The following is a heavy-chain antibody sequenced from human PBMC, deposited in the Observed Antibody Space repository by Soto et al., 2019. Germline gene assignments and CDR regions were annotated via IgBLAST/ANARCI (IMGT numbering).Heavy chain of an antibody. CDR2: IKSKTDGGTT. CDR1: GFTFSNAW. D-gene: IGHD6-13*01. J-gene: IGHJ5*02. V-gene: IGHV3-15*01. Sequence: EVQLVESGGGLVKPGGSLRLSCAASGFTFSNAWMSWVRQAPGKGLEWVGRIKSKTDGGTTDYAAPVKGRFTISRDDSKNTLYLQMNSLKTEDTAVYYCTTDEWAIAAAGTSWFDPWGQGTLVTVSS. CDR3: TTDEWAIAAAGTSWFDP.